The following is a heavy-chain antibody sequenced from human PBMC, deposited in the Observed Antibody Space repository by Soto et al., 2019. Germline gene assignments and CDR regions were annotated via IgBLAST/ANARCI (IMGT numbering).Heavy chain of an antibody. CDR2: ISYDGSNK. J-gene: IGHJ6*02. Sequence: GGSLSLSCAASGFTFSSYGMHWVRQAPGKGLEWVAVISYDGSNKYYADSVKGRFTISRDNSKNTLYLQMNSLRAEDTAVYYCAVGYCSSTSCYAPRLYYYGMDVWGQGTTVTVS. D-gene: IGHD2-2*01. V-gene: IGHV3-30*03. CDR3: AVGYCSSTSCYAPRLYYYGMDV. CDR1: GFTFSSYG.